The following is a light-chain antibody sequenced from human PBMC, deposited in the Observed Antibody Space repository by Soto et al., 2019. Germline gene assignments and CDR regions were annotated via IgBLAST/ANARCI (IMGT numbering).Light chain of an antibody. Sequence: EIVLTQSPGTLSLSPGERATLSGRTSQSVSSSYLAWYQQTPGQAPRLLIHSASSRATGIPDRFSGSGSGTDFPLTISRLAPEDFAVYYCHQYSSSPRTFGQGTQVDI. CDR3: HQYSSSPRT. J-gene: IGKJ1*01. CDR2: SAS. V-gene: IGKV3-20*01. CDR1: QSVSSSY.